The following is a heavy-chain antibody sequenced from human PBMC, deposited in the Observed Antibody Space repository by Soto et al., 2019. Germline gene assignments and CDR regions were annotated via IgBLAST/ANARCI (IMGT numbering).Heavy chain of an antibody. CDR2: ISSSSSYT. CDR1: GFTFSDYY. Sequence: QVQLVESGGGLVKPGESLRLSCAASGFTFSDYYMSWIRQAPGKGLEWVSYISSSSSYTNYADSVKGRFTISRDNAKNSLYLQMNRLRAEDTAVYYCARDLPRVRGVNPYGMDVWGQGTTVTVSS. J-gene: IGHJ6*02. V-gene: IGHV3-11*05. D-gene: IGHD3-10*01. CDR3: ARDLPRVRGVNPYGMDV.